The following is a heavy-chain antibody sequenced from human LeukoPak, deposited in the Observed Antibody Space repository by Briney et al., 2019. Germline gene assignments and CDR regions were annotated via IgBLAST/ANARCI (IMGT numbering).Heavy chain of an antibody. J-gene: IGHJ3*02. Sequence: GASVKVSCKASGGTFSSYAISWVRQAPGQGLEWMGRIIPIFGTANYAQKFQGRVTITTDEPTSTAYMELSSLRSEDTAVYYCARDSYTYYQSNAFDIWGQGTMVTVSS. CDR2: IIPIFGTA. D-gene: IGHD3-10*01. V-gene: IGHV1-69*05. CDR1: GGTFSSYA. CDR3: ARDSYTYYQSNAFDI.